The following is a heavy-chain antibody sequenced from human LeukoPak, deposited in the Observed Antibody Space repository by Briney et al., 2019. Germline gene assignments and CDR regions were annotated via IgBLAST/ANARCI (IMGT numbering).Heavy chain of an antibody. CDR2: MNPNSGNT. D-gene: IGHD3-3*01. Sequence: ASVKVSCKASGYTFTSYDINWVRQATGQGLEWMGWMNPNSGNTGYAQKFQGRVTITRNTSISTAYMELSSLRSEDTAVYYCARTAWSGYYPYYYYYCMDVWGKGTTVTVSS. CDR3: ARTAWSGYYPYYYYYCMDV. J-gene: IGHJ6*03. V-gene: IGHV1-8*03. CDR1: GYTFTSYD.